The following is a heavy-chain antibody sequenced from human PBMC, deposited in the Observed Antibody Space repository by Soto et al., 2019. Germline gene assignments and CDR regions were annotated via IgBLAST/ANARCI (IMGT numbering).Heavy chain of an antibody. D-gene: IGHD3-10*01. V-gene: IGHV3-48*01. CDR1: GFTFSSYS. CDR2: ISSSSSTI. CDR3: AREEITEYNWFDP. Sequence: SGGSLRLSCAASGFTFSSYSMNWVRQAPGKGLGWVSYISSSSSTIYYADSVKGRFTISRDNAKNSLYLQMNSLRAEDTAVYYCAREEITEYNWFDPWGQGTLVTVSS. J-gene: IGHJ5*02.